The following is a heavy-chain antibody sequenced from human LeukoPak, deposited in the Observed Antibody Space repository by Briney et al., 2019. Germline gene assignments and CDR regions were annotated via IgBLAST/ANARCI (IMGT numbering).Heavy chain of an antibody. D-gene: IGHD3-10*01. CDR1: GYTFTSYD. V-gene: IGHV1-8*01. Sequence: ASVKVSCKASGYTFTSYDINWVRQATGQGLEWMGWMNPNSGNTGYAQKFQGRVTMTRNTSISTAYMELSSLRSEDTAVYYCARVTLWFGNEYYGMDVWGQGTTVTVSS. J-gene: IGHJ6*02. CDR3: ARVTLWFGNEYYGMDV. CDR2: MNPNSGNT.